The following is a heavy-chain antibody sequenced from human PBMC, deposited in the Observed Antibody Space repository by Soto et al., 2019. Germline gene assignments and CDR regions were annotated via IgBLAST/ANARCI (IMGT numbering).Heavy chain of an antibody. CDR3: ARTKDTAMLLGFDY. Sequence: PSETLSLTCAVYGGSFSGYYWSWIRQPPGKGLEWIGEINHSGSTNYNPSLKSRVTISVDTSKNQFSLKLSSVTAADTAVYYCARTKDTAMLLGFDYWGQGTLVTVSS. V-gene: IGHV4-34*01. D-gene: IGHD5-18*01. CDR1: GGSFSGYY. J-gene: IGHJ4*02. CDR2: INHSGST.